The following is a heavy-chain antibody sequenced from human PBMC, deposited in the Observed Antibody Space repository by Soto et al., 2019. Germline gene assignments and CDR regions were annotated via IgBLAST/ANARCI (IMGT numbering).Heavy chain of an antibody. J-gene: IGHJ6*02. V-gene: IGHV4-61*01. CDR1: GGSVSSGSYY. CDR3: ARVQGVKYYYYYGMDV. Sequence: QVQLQESGPGLVKPSETLSLTCTVSGGSVSSGSYYWSWIRQPPGKGLEWIGYIYYSGSTNYNPSLKSRVTISVDTSKNQFSLKLSSVTAADTAGYYCARVQGVKYYYYYGMDVWGQGTTVTVSS. CDR2: IYYSGST. D-gene: IGHD3-16*01.